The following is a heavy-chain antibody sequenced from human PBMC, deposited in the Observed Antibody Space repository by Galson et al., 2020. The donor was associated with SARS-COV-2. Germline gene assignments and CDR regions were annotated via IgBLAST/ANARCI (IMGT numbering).Heavy chain of an antibody. J-gene: IGHJ6*02. Sequence: GGSLRLSFATSGLNLNNYGMNWVRQAPGKGLEWVGIISYDGNYQYYGDSVKGRFTISRDNSKNTLYLQMNSLRAEDTAVYYCAKDMGWLQLVGSSYQYYHTMDVWGQGTTVTVSS. CDR3: AKDMGWLQLVGSSYQYYHTMDV. CDR1: GLNLNNYG. V-gene: IGHV3-30*18. D-gene: IGHD5-12*01. CDR2: ISYDGNYQ.